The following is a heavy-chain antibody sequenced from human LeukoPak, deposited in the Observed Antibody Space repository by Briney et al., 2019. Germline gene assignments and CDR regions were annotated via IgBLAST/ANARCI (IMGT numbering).Heavy chain of an antibody. J-gene: IGHJ2*01. CDR3: ARERDGYNYVELWCFDL. V-gene: IGHV6-1*01. CDR2: TYYRSKWYT. D-gene: IGHD5-24*01. CDR1: GDIVSSNSAA. Sequence: SQTLSLTCAISGDIVSSNSAAWNWIRQSPSRGLEWLERTYYRSKWYTDYAVSVKSRITINPDTSKNQFSLQLNSVTPEDTAVYYCARERDGYNYVELWCFDLWGRGTLVTVSS.